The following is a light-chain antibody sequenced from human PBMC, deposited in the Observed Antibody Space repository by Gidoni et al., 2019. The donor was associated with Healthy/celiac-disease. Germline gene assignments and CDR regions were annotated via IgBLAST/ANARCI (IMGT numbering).Light chain of an antibody. CDR3: MQGTHWPWT. CDR2: KVS. CDR1: QSLVYSDGNTY. V-gene: IGKV2-30*01. Sequence: DVVMFQSPPSSPVTLGQPASISCRSRQSLVYSDGNTYLNWFQQRPGQSPMRLIYKVSNRDSGVPDRFSGSGSGTDFTLKISRVEAEDIGVYYCMQGTHWPWTFGQGTKVEIK. J-gene: IGKJ1*01.